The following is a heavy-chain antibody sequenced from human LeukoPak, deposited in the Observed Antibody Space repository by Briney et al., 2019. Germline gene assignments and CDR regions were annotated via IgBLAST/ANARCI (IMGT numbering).Heavy chain of an antibody. CDR2: IIPIFGTA. CDR3: AQSPEGYCSSTSCFDY. Sequence: SVKVSCKASGGTFSSYAISWVRQAPGQGLEWMGGIIPIFGTANYAQKFQGRVTITADESTSTAYMELSSLRSEDTAVYYCAQSPEGYCSSTSCFDYWGQGALVTVSS. D-gene: IGHD2-2*01. V-gene: IGHV1-69*13. J-gene: IGHJ4*02. CDR1: GGTFSSYA.